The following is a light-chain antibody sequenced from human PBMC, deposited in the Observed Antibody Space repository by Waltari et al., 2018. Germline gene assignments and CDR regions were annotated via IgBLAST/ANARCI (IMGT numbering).Light chain of an antibody. J-gene: IGLJ2*01. V-gene: IGLV2-14*01. CDR3: SSYTSSSTLVV. CDR2: DVS. CDR1: SSDVGGYNY. Sequence: QSALTQPASVSGSPGQSITISCTGTSSDVGGYNYVSWYQQHPGKAPKLMIYDVSKRPAGVSSRFSGAKSGKTASLTISGLQAEDEAEYYCSSYTSSSTLVVFGGGTKLTVL.